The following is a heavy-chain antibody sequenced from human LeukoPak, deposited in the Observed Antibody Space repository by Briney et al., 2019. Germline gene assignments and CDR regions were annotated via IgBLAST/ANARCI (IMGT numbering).Heavy chain of an antibody. V-gene: IGHV1-2*02. D-gene: IGHD3-22*01. CDR3: ARVLIVAAPKGHYYYGMDV. Sequence: GASVKVSCKASGYTFTGYYMHWVRQAPGQGLEGMGWINPNRGGTNYAQKFQGRVTMTRHTSISTAYMELSRLRSDDTAVYYCARVLIVAAPKGHYYYGMDVWGQGPTVTVSS. CDR1: GYTFTGYY. CDR2: INPNRGGT. J-gene: IGHJ6*02.